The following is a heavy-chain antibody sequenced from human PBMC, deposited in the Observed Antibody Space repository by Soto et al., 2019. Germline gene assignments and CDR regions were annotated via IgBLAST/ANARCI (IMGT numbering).Heavy chain of an antibody. CDR2: FIPTYGTP. J-gene: IGHJ4*02. V-gene: IGHV1-69*06. CDR1: GGTFRQNV. D-gene: IGHD4-17*01. CDR3: ATVTRPGGYFFDL. Sequence: QVQLVQSGAGVKKPGSSVKVSCKASGGTFRQNVISWVRQAPGQGLEWMGGFIPTYGTPNYAQKFQGRSTITADKSTSTAYMELNSLNSQDTAVYFCATVTRPGGYFFDLWGQGTLVTVSS.